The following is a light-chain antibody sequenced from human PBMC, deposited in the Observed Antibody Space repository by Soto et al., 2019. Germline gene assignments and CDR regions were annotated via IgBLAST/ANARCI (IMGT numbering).Light chain of an antibody. V-gene: IGLV2-18*02. J-gene: IGLJ1*01. CDR3: SSYTSTNTYV. CDR2: EVN. Sequence: LTQPPSVSGSPGQSVAISCTGTSSDVGSYNRVAWYQQPPGTAPKLIISEVNNRPSGVPDRFSGSKSGNTASLTISGLQAEDEADYYCSSYTSTNTYVFGTGTKVTVL. CDR1: SSDVGSYNR.